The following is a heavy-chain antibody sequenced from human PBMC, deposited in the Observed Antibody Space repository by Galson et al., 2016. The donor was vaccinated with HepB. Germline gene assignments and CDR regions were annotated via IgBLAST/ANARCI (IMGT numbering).Heavy chain of an antibody. CDR3: AKDGDPWWGSYCRYKSCYVGFFDD. CDR2: VSHDGRNN. V-gene: IGHV3-30*18. CDR1: GFTFSDYG. D-gene: IGHD3-16*02. J-gene: IGHJ4*02. Sequence: SLRLSCAASGFTFSDYGIHWVRQAPGKGLEWVSGVSHDGRNNYYADSVKGRFTISRDNLKNTLFLQMDSLRPEDTALYFCAKDGDPWWGSYCRYKSCYVGFFDDWGQGTLVTVSS.